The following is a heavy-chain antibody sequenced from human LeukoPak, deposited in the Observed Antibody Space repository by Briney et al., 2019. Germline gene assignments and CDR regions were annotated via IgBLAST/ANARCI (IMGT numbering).Heavy chain of an antibody. CDR2: IKPDGSEK. D-gene: IGHD6-19*01. CDR1: GFTFSSYW. J-gene: IGHJ6*02. Sequence: PGGSLRLSCAASGFTFSSYWMAWVRQAPGKGLEGVANIKPDGSEKYYVDSLKGRFTISRDNAENSLYLQMKSLRDEDTAVYYCARAAVAAPGDVWGQGTTVTVSS. CDR3: ARAAVAAPGDV. V-gene: IGHV3-7*04.